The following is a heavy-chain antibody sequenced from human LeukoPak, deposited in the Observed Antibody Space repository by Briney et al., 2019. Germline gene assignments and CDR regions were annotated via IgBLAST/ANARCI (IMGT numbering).Heavy chain of an antibody. CDR1: GFPFSSYS. D-gene: IGHD3-22*01. Sequence: RGGSLTLSCAVSGFPFSSYSMNWVRQAPGKGLEWVSSVSSCSSYIYYGDSVKARFVNSRDNAKNSLYLQMISLRAEDTAVYYCARWHYDSSGYYRFDYWGQGTLVTVSS. J-gene: IGHJ4*02. V-gene: IGHV3-21*01. CDR3: ARWHYDSSGYYRFDY. CDR2: VSSCSSYI.